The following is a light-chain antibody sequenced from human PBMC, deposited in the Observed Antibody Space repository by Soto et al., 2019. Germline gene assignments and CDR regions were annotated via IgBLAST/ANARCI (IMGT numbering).Light chain of an antibody. V-gene: IGKV3-15*01. J-gene: IGKJ3*01. CDR2: AAS. CDR3: QEYSKWPLFT. Sequence: EIVVTQSPGILSVSPGERATLSCRARQNVGRNLAWYQQKPGQAPTLLIYAASTRATGLPARFSGSGSGTDFTLTISSRQSEDFAVYYCQEYSKWPLFTFGPGTRVDIK. CDR1: QNVGRN.